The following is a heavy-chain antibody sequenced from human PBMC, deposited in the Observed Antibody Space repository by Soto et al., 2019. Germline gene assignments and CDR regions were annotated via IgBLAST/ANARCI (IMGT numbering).Heavy chain of an antibody. CDR1: GYNSATYW. J-gene: IGHJ4*02. CDR3: ARRSFYGPYHFDY. Sequence: GESLKISCKGSGYNSATYWIGWVRQMPGKGLEWMGIIYPGDSDTRYSPPFQGQVTISADKSISTAYLQWSSLKASDAAMYYCARRSFYGPYHFDYWGQGTLVTVSS. V-gene: IGHV5-51*01. D-gene: IGHD1-26*01. CDR2: IYPGDSDT.